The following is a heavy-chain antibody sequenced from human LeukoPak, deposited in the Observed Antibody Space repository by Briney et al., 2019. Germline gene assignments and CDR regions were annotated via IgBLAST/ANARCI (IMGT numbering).Heavy chain of an antibody. Sequence: GGALRLSCAASRFTFSSDWMSWGPPAPGKGLGWGSNIKEDGSDKYYVDSVKGRFTISRDNAKNSLYLQMNSLRAEDTAVYYCARASAVAGTRDYWGQGTLVTVSS. CDR3: ARASAVAGTRDY. D-gene: IGHD6-19*01. CDR2: IKEDGSDK. CDR1: RFTFSSDW. J-gene: IGHJ4*02. V-gene: IGHV3-7*01.